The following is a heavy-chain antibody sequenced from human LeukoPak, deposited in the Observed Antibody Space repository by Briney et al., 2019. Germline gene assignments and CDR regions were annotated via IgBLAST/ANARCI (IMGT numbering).Heavy chain of an antibody. CDR2: ISYDGSNK. Sequence: GGSLRLPCAASGFTFSSYGMHWVRQAPGKGLEWVAVISYDGSNKYYADSVKGRFTISRDNSKNTLYLQMNSLRAEDTAVYYCARDGKGWLVGAGLNWFDPWGQGTLVTVSS. CDR3: ARDGKGWLVGAGLNWFDP. D-gene: IGHD1-26*01. V-gene: IGHV3-30*03. J-gene: IGHJ5*02. CDR1: GFTFSSYG.